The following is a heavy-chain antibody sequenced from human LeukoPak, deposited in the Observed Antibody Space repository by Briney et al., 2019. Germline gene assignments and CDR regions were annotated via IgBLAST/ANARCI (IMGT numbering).Heavy chain of an antibody. CDR2: IKQDGSEK. J-gene: IGHJ4*02. CDR3: ARGPAIRDRDYDFWSGYWTGPYYFDY. V-gene: IGHV3-7*03. D-gene: IGHD3-3*01. Sequence: PGGSLRLSCAASGFTFSSYWMSWVRQAPGKGLEWVANIKQDGSEKYYVDSVKGRFTISRDNAKNSLYLQMNSLRAEDTAVYYCARGPAIRDRDYDFWSGYWTGPYYFDYWGQGTLVTVSS. CDR1: GFTFSSYW.